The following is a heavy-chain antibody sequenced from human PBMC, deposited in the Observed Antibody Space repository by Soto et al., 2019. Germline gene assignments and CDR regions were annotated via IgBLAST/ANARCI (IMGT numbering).Heavy chain of an antibody. V-gene: IGHV3-33*01. CDR1: GFTFSSYG. D-gene: IGHD3-16*02. Sequence: QVQLVESGGGVVQPGRSLRLSCAASGFTFSSYGMHWVRQAPGKGLEWVAVIWYDGSNKYYADSVKGRFTISRDNSKNTLYLQMNSLRAEDTAVYYCAREKYYDYVWGSYRFHYYGMDVWGQGTTVTVSS. CDR3: AREKYYDYVWGSYRFHYYGMDV. CDR2: IWYDGSNK. J-gene: IGHJ6*02.